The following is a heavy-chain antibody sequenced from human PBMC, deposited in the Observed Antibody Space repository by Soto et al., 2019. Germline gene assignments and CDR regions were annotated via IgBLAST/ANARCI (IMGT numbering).Heavy chain of an antibody. CDR1: GFTFRNYG. CDR2: ISSNGSNK. J-gene: IGHJ4*02. D-gene: IGHD4-17*01. Sequence: QVQLVESGGGVVQPGRSLRLSCAASGFTFRNYGMHWVRQAPGKGLEWVAVISSNGSNKYYADSVKGRFTISRDNSKNTLFLQMNSLRAEDTAVYYCAKDSLFPMVTIWEYFDHWGEGTLVTVSP. V-gene: IGHV3-30*18. CDR3: AKDSLFPMVTIWEYFDH.